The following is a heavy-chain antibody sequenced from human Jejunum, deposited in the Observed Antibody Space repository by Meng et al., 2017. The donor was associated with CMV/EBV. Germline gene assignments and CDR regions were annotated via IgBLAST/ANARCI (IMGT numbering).Heavy chain of an antibody. D-gene: IGHD5/OR15-5a*01. CDR1: GLTFVDYA. Sequence: SGLTFVDYAMHWVRQARGKGLEWVSGISWNSGSIANADSVKGRFTISRDNAKNTLYLQMNTLSSEDTALYYCAKGVLVSGTNYLDYWGQGALVTVSS. CDR2: ISWNSGSI. CDR3: AKGVLVSGTNYLDY. V-gene: IGHV3-9*01. J-gene: IGHJ4*02.